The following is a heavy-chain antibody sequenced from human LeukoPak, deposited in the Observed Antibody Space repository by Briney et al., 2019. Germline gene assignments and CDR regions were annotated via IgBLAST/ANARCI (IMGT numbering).Heavy chain of an antibody. CDR3: ARGPFLGIPDAKKGAFDI. J-gene: IGHJ3*02. CDR1: GDSISSYY. CDR2: IYTSGST. D-gene: IGHD2-2*01. V-gene: IGHV4-4*07. Sequence: SETLSLTCIVSGDSISSYYWSWIRQPAGKGLEWLGRIYTSGSTNYNPTLKSRVTMSVDTSKNQFSLKLSSVTAADTAVYYCARGPFLGIPDAKKGAFDIWGQGTLVTVSS.